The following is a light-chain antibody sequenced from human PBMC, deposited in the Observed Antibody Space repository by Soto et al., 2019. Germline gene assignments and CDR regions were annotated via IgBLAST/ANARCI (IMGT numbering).Light chain of an antibody. J-gene: IGKJ1*01. Sequence: DIQMTQSPSSLSASVGHRVTITCRASQAIRNDLGWYQQKPGKAPKRLIYAASSLDSEVPLRFSGSGSGTEFALTISSLQPEDFATYDCLQHNTYTWTVGQGTKVAI. CDR2: AAS. V-gene: IGKV1-17*01. CDR1: QAIRND. CDR3: LQHNTYTWT.